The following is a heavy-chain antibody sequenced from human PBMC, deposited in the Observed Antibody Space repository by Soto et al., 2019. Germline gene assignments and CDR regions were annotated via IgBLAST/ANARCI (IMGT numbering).Heavy chain of an antibody. CDR1: AGSVTGVDYH. D-gene: IGHD2-2*01. CDR3: ATGSCSSSGCYWFDP. J-gene: IGHJ5*02. Sequence: PSETLSLTCTVSAGSVTGVDYHCSWIRQPRWKGLEWVGLIYDSATSHNPSLKSELTISADPPTNHFSLRLSSVPAADTSVNDCATGSCSSSGCYWFDPWGQGTLVTVSS. CDR2: IYDSAT. V-gene: IGHV4-30-4*01.